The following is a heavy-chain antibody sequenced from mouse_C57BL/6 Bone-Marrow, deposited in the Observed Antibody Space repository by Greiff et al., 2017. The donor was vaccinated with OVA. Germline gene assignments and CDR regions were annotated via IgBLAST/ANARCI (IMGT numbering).Heavy chain of an antibody. CDR2: IDPETGGT. D-gene: IGHD2-5*01. CDR1: GYTFTDYE. CDR3: YYSNYEGFAY. Sequence: VQGVESGAELVRPGASVTLSCKASGYTFTDYEMHWVKQTPVHGLEWIGAIDPETGGTAYNQKFKGKAILTADKSSSTAYMELRSLTSEDSAVYYSYYSNYEGFAYWGQGTLVTVSA. V-gene: IGHV1-15*01. J-gene: IGHJ3*01.